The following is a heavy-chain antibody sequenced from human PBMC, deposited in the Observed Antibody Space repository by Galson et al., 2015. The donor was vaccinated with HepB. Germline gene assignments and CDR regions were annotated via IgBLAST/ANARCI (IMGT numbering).Heavy chain of an antibody. CDR1: GFTFTAYA. Sequence: SLRLSCAASGFTFTAYAMHWVRQAPGKGLEWVAVISHDGTNKYYTDSVKGRFTISRDNSEDTLYLQVNSLRTEDTAVYFCARDLYSSNSRAGAEYFQHWGQGTLVTVSS. V-gene: IGHV3-30-3*01. CDR3: ARDLYSSNSRAGAEYFQH. J-gene: IGHJ1*01. CDR2: ISHDGTNK. D-gene: IGHD2-2*01.